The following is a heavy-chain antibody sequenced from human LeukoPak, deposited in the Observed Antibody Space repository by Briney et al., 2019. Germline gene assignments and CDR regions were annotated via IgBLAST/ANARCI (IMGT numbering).Heavy chain of an antibody. D-gene: IGHD3-16*01. J-gene: IGHJ3*02. CDR1: GGTFSSYA. CDR2: IIPILGIA. Sequence: GASVKVSCKASGGTFSSYAISWVRQAPGQGLEWMGRIIPILGIANYAQKFQGRVTITADKSTSTAYMELSSLRSEDTAVYYCARRKFGGTGDISGDGAFDIWGQGTMVTVSS. CDR3: ARRKFGGTGDISGDGAFDI. V-gene: IGHV1-69*04.